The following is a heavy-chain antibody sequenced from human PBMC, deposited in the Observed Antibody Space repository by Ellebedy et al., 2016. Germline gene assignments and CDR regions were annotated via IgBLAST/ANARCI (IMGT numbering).Heavy chain of an antibody. CDR2: ISTNGNS. CDR3: ATLTIPGGSDS. J-gene: IGHJ4*02. Sequence: SETLSLXXIVSGDSINAGTYYWSWIRQPAGKGLEWIGHISTNGNSIYNPSLKSRVTMSVDTSKNHFSLELRSVTAADTAVYYCATLTIPGGSDSWGQGILVTVSS. CDR1: GDSINAGTYY. V-gene: IGHV4-61*09. D-gene: IGHD5-24*01.